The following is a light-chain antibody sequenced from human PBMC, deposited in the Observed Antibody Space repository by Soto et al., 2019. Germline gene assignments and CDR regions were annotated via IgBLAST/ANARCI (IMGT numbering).Light chain of an antibody. CDR3: QQRGNWPRTWA. CDR1: QSINTN. CDR2: DAS. V-gene: IGKV3-11*01. Sequence: EILLTQSPVTLSFSPGEGATLSCKASQSINTNLGWYQQKPGQAPRLLIYDASLRATGIPARFTGSGSGTDFTLTIRSLEPEDFAVYYCQQRGNWPRTWAFGQGTKVEVK. J-gene: IGKJ1*01.